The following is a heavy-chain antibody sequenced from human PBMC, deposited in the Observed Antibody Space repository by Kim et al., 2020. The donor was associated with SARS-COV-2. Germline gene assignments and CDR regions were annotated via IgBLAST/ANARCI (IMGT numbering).Heavy chain of an antibody. CDR2: INAGNGNT. CDR3: ARVEAVAGRGLGGMDV. J-gene: IGHJ6*02. CDR1: GYTFTSYA. D-gene: IGHD6-19*01. Sequence: ASVKVSCKASGYTFTSYAMHWVRQAPGQRLEWMGWINAGNGNTKYSQKFQGRVTITRDTSASTAYMELSSLRSEDTAVYYCARVEAVAGRGLGGMDVWGQGTTVTVSS. V-gene: IGHV1-3*01.